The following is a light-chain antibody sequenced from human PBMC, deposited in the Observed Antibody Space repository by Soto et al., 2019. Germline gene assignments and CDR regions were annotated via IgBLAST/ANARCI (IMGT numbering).Light chain of an antibody. V-gene: IGLV2-14*03. J-gene: IGLJ2*01. Sequence: QSALTQPASVSGSPGQSITISCTGTNSDIGGYNYVSWYQQHPGKAPKLMIYDVSNRPSGVSYRFSGSKSGNTASLTISGLQAEDEAEYYCSSYTSRSTLGVFGGGTKLTVL. CDR3: SSYTSRSTLGV. CDR1: NSDIGGYNY. CDR2: DVS.